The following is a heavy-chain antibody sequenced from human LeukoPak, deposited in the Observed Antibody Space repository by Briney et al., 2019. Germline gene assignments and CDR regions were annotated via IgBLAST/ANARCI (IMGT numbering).Heavy chain of an antibody. CDR3: ARGPSGYHNT. V-gene: IGHV3-74*01. D-gene: IGHD5-12*01. CDR1: GFIFSRYW. J-gene: IGHJ4*02. Sequence: GGSLRLSCAASGFIFSRYWMHWVRQAPGKGLVWVARINPDGSSTSYEASVKGRFTISRDNSKNTLYLQMNSLRAEDTAVYYCARGPSGYHNTGGQGTLVTVSS. CDR2: INPDGSST.